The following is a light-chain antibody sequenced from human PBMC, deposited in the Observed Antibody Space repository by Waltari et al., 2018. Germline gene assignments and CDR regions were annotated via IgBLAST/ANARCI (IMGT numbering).Light chain of an antibody. V-gene: IGKV1-39*01. CDR3: QQSYKIPYT. J-gene: IGKJ2*01. CDR2: AAS. Sequence: DIQMTQSPSSPSASVGDKVTIPCRASQSITLYVDWYQQKPGKAPKLLIYAASTLQTGVPSRFSGSGSGTEFTVTISSVQSEDFATYYCQQSYKIPYTFGQGTKLEI. CDR1: QSITLY.